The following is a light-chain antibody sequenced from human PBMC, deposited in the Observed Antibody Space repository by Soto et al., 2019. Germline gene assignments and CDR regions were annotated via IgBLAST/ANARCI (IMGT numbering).Light chain of an antibody. J-gene: IGKJ5*01. CDR2: AAS. CDR3: QHSSSLPIT. Sequence: DIEMTQSRSSLSASGGDIFTITCRASQSISSHLNWYQQKPGKAPKVLIYAASNLESGVPSRFSGSGSGTDFTLTIRSLQPEDFATYYCQHSSSLPITSGQGTRLEI. CDR1: QSISSH. V-gene: IGKV1-39*01.